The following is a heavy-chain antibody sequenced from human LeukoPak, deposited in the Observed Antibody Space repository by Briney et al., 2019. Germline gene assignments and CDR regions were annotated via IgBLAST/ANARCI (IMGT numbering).Heavy chain of an antibody. Sequence: ASVKVSCKASGYTFTDYYVHWVRQAPGQGLEWMGWINPNNGGTVYAQEFPGRVTVTRDTSVSTAYMEVTRLTSDDTAVYFCARRGEDDYGAYWGQGTLVTVSS. CDR2: INPNNGGT. V-gene: IGHV1-2*02. J-gene: IGHJ4*02. CDR1: GYTFTDYY. D-gene: IGHD3-10*01. CDR3: ARRGEDDYGAY.